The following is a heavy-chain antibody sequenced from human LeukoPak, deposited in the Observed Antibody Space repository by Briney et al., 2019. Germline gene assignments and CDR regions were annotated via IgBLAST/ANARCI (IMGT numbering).Heavy chain of an antibody. CDR3: ARGTTAVAFLDY. J-gene: IGHJ4*02. V-gene: IGHV1-8*01. CDR2: MNPNSGNT. CDR1: GYTFTSYD. Sequence: ASVKVSCKASGYTFTSYDINWVRQATGRGLEWMGWMNPNSGNTGYAQKFQGRVTMTRNTSISTAYMELSSLRSEDTAVYYCARGTTAVAFLDYWGQGTLVTVSS. D-gene: IGHD6-19*01.